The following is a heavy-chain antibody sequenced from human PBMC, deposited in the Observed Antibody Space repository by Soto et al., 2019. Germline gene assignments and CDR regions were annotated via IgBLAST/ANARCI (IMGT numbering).Heavy chain of an antibody. V-gene: IGHV4-59*08. CDR1: GGSISSYY. CDR2: IYYSGST. D-gene: IGHD2-2*01. Sequence: PSETLSLTCPISGGSISSYYWSWIRQPTGKGLEWIGYIYYSGSTNYNPSLKSRVTISVDTSKNQFSLKLSSVTAADTAVYYCARQGAVPAATYYYYMDVWGKGTTVTVSS. CDR3: ARQGAVPAATYYYYMDV. J-gene: IGHJ6*03.